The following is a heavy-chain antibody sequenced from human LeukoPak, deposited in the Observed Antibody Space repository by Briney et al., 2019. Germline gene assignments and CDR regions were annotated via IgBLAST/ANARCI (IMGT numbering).Heavy chain of an antibody. Sequence: GALRLSCAASGFTFSSYGMHWVRQAPGKGLEWVAVISYDVGKKYYADSVKGRFTISRDNAKNEFYLQMNSLRADDSAVYYCARGGYGAHMGWGQGILVSVSS. J-gene: IGHJ4*02. V-gene: IGHV3-30*03. D-gene: IGHD4-17*01. CDR1: GFTFSSYG. CDR2: ISYDVGKK. CDR3: ARGGYGAHMG.